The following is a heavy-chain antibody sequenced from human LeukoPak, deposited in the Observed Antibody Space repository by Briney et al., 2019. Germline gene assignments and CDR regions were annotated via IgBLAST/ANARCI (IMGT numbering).Heavy chain of an antibody. D-gene: IGHD6-13*01. J-gene: IGHJ4*02. CDR1: GFTFNKYT. Sequence: PGGFLRLSCAASGFTFNKYTMTWVRQAPGKGLDWVSSISSSGHYIYYADSLKGRFTISRDNAKNSLYLQMNSLRAEDTAVYYCARGAAAGTYFDYWGQGTLVTVSS. CDR3: ARGAAAGTYFDY. V-gene: IGHV3-21*01. CDR2: ISSSGHYI.